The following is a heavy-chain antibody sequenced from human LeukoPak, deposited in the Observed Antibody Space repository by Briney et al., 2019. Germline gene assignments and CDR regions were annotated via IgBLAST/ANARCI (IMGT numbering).Heavy chain of an antibody. CDR2: INHSGST. J-gene: IGHJ4*02. Sequence: KPSETLSLTCAVYGGSFSGYYWSWIRQPPGKGLEWIGEINHSGSTNYNPSLKSRVTISVDTSKNQFSLKLSSVTAADTAVYYCARGGTLLYYDFWSGYCWDYWGQGTLVTVSS. V-gene: IGHV4-34*01. CDR3: ARGGTLLYYDFWSGYCWDY. D-gene: IGHD3-3*01. CDR1: GGSFSGYY.